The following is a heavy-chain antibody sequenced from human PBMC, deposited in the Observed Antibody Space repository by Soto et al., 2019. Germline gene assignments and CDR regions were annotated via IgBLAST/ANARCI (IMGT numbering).Heavy chain of an antibody. D-gene: IGHD3-3*01. CDR2: IIPIFGTA. V-gene: IGHV1-69*13. J-gene: IGHJ6*02. Sequence: SVKVSCKASGGTFSSYAISWVRQAPGQGLEWMGGIIPIFGTANYAQKFQGRVTITADESTSTAYMELSSLRSEDTAVYYCARGHITIFGVVLYYYYGMDVWGQGTTVTVSS. CDR1: GGTFSSYA. CDR3: ARGHITIFGVVLYYYYGMDV.